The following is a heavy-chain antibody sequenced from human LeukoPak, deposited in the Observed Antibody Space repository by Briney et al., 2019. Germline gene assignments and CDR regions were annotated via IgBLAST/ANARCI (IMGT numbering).Heavy chain of an antibody. CDR1: GFSFSSSW. V-gene: IGHV3-7*01. CDR3: ARDPPRYDSSGYFS. Sequence: QPGGSLRLSCAASGFSFSSSWMNWVRQAPGKGLEWVANIKQDGSEKYYVDSVKGRFTISRDNAKNSLYLQMNSLRAEDTAVYYCARDPPRYDSSGYFSWGQGTLVTVSS. CDR2: IKQDGSEK. D-gene: IGHD3-22*01. J-gene: IGHJ5*02.